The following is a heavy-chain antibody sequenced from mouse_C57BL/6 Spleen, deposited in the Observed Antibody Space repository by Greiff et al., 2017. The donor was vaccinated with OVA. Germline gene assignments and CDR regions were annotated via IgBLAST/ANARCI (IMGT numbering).Heavy chain of an antibody. CDR3: AGSYGSCYYAMDY. J-gene: IGHJ4*01. CDR2: INPSYGGT. Sequence: QVQLQQPGTELVKPGASVKLSCTASGYTFTSYWMHWVKQMPGQGLEWIGNINPSYGGTNYNEKLKGKATLTVDKSSSTAYMQRSSLTSEDSAVYYVAGSYGSCYYAMDYGGKGTSVTVSS. V-gene: IGHV1-53*01. CDR1: GYTFTSYW. D-gene: IGHD1-1*01.